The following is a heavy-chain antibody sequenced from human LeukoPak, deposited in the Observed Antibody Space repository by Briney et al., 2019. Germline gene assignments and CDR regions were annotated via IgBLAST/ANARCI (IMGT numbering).Heavy chain of an antibody. CDR1: GFTFSSYA. Sequence: PGGPLRLSCAASGFTFSSYAMHWVRQAPGKGLEWVAVISYDGRNKYYADSVKGRFTISRENSKNTLYLQMNSLRAEDTAVYYWVAAGLSASGAFDIWGQGTMVTVSS. D-gene: IGHD2-15*01. CDR3: VAAGLSASGAFDI. CDR2: ISYDGRNK. J-gene: IGHJ3*02. V-gene: IGHV3-30*04.